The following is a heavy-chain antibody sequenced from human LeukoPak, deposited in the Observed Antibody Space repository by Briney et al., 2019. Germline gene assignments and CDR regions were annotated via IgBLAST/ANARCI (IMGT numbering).Heavy chain of an antibody. CDR3: ARDGSDDQYFDY. CDR2: IYRSGST. Sequence: TSETLSLTCAVSGGSISSSNCWSWVRQPPGKGLEWIGEIYRSGSTNYNPSLKSRVFISVDKSKNQFSLKVSSVTAADTAVYYCARDGSDDQYFDYWGRGTLVTVSS. J-gene: IGHJ4*02. CDR1: GGSISSSNC. V-gene: IGHV4-4*02.